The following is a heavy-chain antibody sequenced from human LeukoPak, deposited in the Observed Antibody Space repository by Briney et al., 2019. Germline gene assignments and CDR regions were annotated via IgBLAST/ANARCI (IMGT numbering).Heavy chain of an antibody. V-gene: IGHV4-59*08. CDR2: VYYSGTT. D-gene: IGHD1-26*01. J-gene: IGHJ4*02. CDR1: GGSISSYY. CDR3: ARHISSGGTYEHFDC. Sequence: PSETLSLTCTVSGGSISSYYWSWIRQPAGKGLEWIGYVYYSGTTNYNPSLRSRVTISIDTSKNQFSLKLNSVTAADTAVYYCARHISSGGTYEHFDCWGQGTLVTVSS.